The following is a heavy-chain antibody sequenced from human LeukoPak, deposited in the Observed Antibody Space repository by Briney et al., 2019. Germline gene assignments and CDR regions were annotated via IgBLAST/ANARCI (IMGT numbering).Heavy chain of an antibody. CDR3: ASWDFDY. CDR1: GFTFSSYS. CDR2: ISSSSSYI. Sequence: QSGGSLRLSCAASGFTFSSYSMNWVRQAPGKGLEWVSSISSSSSYIYYADSVKGRFTISRDNAKSSLYLQMNSLRAEDTAVYYCASWDFDYWGQGTLVTVSS. D-gene: IGHD7-27*01. V-gene: IGHV3-21*01. J-gene: IGHJ4*02.